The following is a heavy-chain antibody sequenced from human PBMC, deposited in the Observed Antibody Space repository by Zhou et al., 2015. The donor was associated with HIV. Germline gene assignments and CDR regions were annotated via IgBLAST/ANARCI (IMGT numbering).Heavy chain of an antibody. Sequence: QVQLVQSGAEVKKPGASVKVSCKASGYNFNSYDINWVRQATGQGLEWMGWMNPNSGNTGYVQKFQGRVTMTRNTSISTAYMELSSLRSEDTAVYYCARSSTTRALRWFDPWGQGTLVTVSS. J-gene: IGHJ5*02. V-gene: IGHV1-8*01. D-gene: IGHD5/OR15-5a*01. CDR2: MNPNSGNT. CDR3: ARSSTTRALRWFDP. CDR1: GYNFNSYD.